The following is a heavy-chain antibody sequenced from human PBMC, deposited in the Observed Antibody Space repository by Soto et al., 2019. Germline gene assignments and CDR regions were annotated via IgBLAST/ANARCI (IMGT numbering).Heavy chain of an antibody. CDR3: AATLGSRRWFDP. Sequence: ASVKVSCKVSGYTLTELSMHWVRQAPGKGLEWMGGFDPEDGETIYAQKFQGRVTMTEDTSTDTAYMELSSLRSEDTAVYYCAATLGSRRWFDPWGQGTLVTVSS. J-gene: IGHJ5*02. CDR2: FDPEDGET. CDR1: GYTLTELS. V-gene: IGHV1-24*01. D-gene: IGHD6-13*01.